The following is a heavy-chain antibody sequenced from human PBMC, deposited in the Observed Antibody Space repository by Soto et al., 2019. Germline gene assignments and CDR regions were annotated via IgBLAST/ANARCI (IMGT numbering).Heavy chain of an antibody. Sequence: AQLSESGGGLVRPGGSLRVSCAASGFGFGSYAMAWIRQAPGKGLEWVSSISGSGLVTYYADSVRGRFVVSRDNSRNTLFLQMNSLRAEDTAVYYCARTRGTHCSGGSCYYFDIWGRGTLVSV. J-gene: IGHJ4*02. CDR3: ARTRGTHCSGGSCYYFDI. CDR2: ISGSGLVT. CDR1: GFGFGSYA. D-gene: IGHD2-15*01. V-gene: IGHV3-23*01.